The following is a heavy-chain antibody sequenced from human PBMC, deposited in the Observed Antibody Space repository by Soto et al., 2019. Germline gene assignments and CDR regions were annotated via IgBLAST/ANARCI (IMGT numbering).Heavy chain of an antibody. CDR1: GASMSPDY. CDR3: ARPLTMVRANWFDP. V-gene: IGHV4-59*08. Sequence: SETLSLTCTVSGASMSPDYWGWIRQFPAKGLEWIGNISYSGSTYYSPSLKSRVTISVDTSKNQFSLKLSSVTAADTAVYYCARPLTMVRANWFDPWGQGTLVTVSS. D-gene: IGHD3-10*01. J-gene: IGHJ5*02. CDR2: ISYSGST.